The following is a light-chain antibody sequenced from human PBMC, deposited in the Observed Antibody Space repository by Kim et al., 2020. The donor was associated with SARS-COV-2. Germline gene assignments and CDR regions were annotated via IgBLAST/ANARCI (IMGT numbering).Light chain of an antibody. CDR1: QDIRRW. Sequence: ASGGDRVTNTVRARQDIRRWLGWYQQKPGKAPKVLIDEASNLQSGVPSRFSGSGSGTDFTLTINSLQPEDFATYYCQQTHSFPLTFGGGTKVDIK. CDR2: EAS. J-gene: IGKJ4*01. V-gene: IGKV1D-12*01. CDR3: QQTHSFPLT.